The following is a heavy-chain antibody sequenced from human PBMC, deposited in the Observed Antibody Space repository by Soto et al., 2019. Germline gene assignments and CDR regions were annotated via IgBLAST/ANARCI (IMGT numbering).Heavy chain of an antibody. Sequence: PGGSPRLCRAASVPRVSDHDMDWVRQAPGKGLEWVGRTRQQXNSYTTEYAASVKGRFAISIDESKKSLYLQMNSLKTEDMAVYYCARVVSPLYGGKSFEYGGNGTLVTVSS. CDR1: VPRVSDHD. J-gene: IGHJ4*01. V-gene: IGHV3-72*01. CDR2: TRQQXNSYTT. CDR3: ARVVSPLYGGKSFEY. D-gene: IGHD4-17*01.